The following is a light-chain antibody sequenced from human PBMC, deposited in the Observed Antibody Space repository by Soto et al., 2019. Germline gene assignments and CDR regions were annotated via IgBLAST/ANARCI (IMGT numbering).Light chain of an antibody. CDR2: GAS. J-gene: IGKJ5*01. V-gene: IGKV3-20*01. Sequence: EIVLTQSPGTLSLSPGERATLSCRASQSIRSNYLAWYQQNAGQAPRLLIYGASSRATGIPDRFSGSGSGTDFTLTIGRLEPGDFAVYYCQQYGSSPITFGQGTRLEIK. CDR1: QSIRSNY. CDR3: QQYGSSPIT.